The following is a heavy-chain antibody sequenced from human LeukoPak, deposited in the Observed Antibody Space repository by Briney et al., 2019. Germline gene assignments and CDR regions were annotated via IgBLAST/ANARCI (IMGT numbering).Heavy chain of an antibody. V-gene: IGHV3-11*05. CDR1: GFTFSSYW. D-gene: IGHD7-27*01. CDR2: ISSSSSYT. J-gene: IGHJ4*02. Sequence: GGSLRLSCAASGFTFSSYWMSWVRQAPGKGLEWVSYISSSSSYTNYADSVKGRFTISRDNAKNSLYLQMNSLRAEDTAVYYCARVGGTGDGVYWGQGTLVTVSS. CDR3: ARVGGTGDGVY.